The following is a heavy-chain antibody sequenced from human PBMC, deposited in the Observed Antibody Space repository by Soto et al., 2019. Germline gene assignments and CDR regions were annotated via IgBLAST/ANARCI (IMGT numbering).Heavy chain of an antibody. J-gene: IGHJ4*02. CDR3: ARFGGIVALFDY. Sequence: SETLSLTCTVSGGSISSSSYYWGWIRQPPGKGLEWIGSIYYSGSTYYNPSLKSRVTISVDTSKNQFSLKLSSVTAADTAVYYCARFGGIVALFDYWGQGTLVTVSS. V-gene: IGHV4-39*01. CDR1: GGSISSSSYY. D-gene: IGHD1-26*01. CDR2: IYYSGST.